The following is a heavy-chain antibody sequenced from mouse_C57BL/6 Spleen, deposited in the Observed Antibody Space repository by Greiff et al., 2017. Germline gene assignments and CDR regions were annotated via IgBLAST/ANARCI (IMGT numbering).Heavy chain of an antibody. CDR1: GYAFSSSW. D-gene: IGHD1-1*01. J-gene: IGHJ1*03. CDR3: AREGDYSSSYVTCYGG. CDR2: IYPGDGDT. Sequence: QVQLQQSGPELVTPGASVKISCKASGYAFSSSWMNWVKQRPGKGLEWIGRIYPGDGDTNYNGKFKGKATLTADKSSSAAYLQLSSLTSEDSAVYFCAREGDYSSSYVTCYGGWGTGTTVT. V-gene: IGHV1-82*01.